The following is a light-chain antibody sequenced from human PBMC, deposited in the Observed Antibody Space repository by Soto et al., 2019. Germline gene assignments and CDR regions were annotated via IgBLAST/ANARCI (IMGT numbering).Light chain of an antibody. CDR1: QGIGSY. Sequence: DIQLTQSPSFLSASLGDRVTITCRASQGIGSYLAWYQQKPGKAPRLLIYAASTLQSGVPSRFSGSGSDTEFTLTISSLQPEDVSTYYCQQLHNYPLTFGGGTKVEIK. CDR3: QQLHNYPLT. V-gene: IGKV1-9*01. CDR2: AAS. J-gene: IGKJ4*01.